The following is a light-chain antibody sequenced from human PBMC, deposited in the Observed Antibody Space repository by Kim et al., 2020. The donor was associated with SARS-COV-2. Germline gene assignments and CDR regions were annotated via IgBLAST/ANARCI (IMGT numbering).Light chain of an antibody. V-gene: IGLV8-61*01. Sequence: GGTFTLTWGLASGPVSSGHYPSWYQQTPGQAPRTLIYTTNTRASGVADRFSGSILGDKAALTISGAQAGDESDYYCVLYMGGGISVFGGGTQLTVL. CDR1: SGPVSSGHY. CDR3: VLYMGGGISV. J-gene: IGLJ3*02. CDR2: TTN.